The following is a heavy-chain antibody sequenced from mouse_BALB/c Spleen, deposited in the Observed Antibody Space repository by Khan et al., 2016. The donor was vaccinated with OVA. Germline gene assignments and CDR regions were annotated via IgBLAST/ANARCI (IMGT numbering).Heavy chain of an antibody. CDR2: IYPGDGDT. CDR1: GYAFSSYW. Sequence: QVQLQQSGAELVRPGSSVKISCKASGYAFSSYWMNWMKQRPGQGLEWIGQIYPGDGDTNDNGKFEGKATLTADTSSSTAYLQLSSLTSEDSAVXFCARAYGYWYFDVWGAGTTVTVSS. J-gene: IGHJ1*01. CDR3: ARAYGYWYFDV. D-gene: IGHD1-1*01. V-gene: IGHV1-80*01.